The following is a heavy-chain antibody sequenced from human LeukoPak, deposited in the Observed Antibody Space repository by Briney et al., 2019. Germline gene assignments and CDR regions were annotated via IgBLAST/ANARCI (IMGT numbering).Heavy chain of an antibody. V-gene: IGHV4-59*01. Sequence: PSETLSLTCTVSGGSISSYYWSWLRQPPGKGLEWIGYIYYSASTNYNPSLKSRVTISVDTSKNQFSLKLSSVTAADSALYYCARGNIVATVIDYWGQGSLLTV. CDR3: ARGNIVATVIDY. CDR2: IYYSAST. CDR1: GGSISSYY. D-gene: IGHD5-12*01. J-gene: IGHJ4*02.